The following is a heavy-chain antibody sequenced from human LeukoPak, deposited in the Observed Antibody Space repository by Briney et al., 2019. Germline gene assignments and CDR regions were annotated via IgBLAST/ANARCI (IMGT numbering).Heavy chain of an antibody. CDR1: GFTISNAW. D-gene: IGHD6-19*01. V-gene: IGHV3-15*01. CDR2: IKSKTDGGTT. Sequence: GGSLRLSCAASGFTISNAWMSWVRQAPGKGLEWVGRIKSKTDGGTTDYAAPVKGRFTISRDDSKNTLYLQMNSLKTEDTAVYYCTTATRYSSGWYFLYYFDYWGQGALVTVSS. CDR3: TTATRYSSGWYFLYYFDY. J-gene: IGHJ4*02.